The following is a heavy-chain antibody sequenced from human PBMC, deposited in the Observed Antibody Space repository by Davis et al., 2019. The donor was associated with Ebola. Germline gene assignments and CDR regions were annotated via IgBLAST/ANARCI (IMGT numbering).Heavy chain of an antibody. CDR3: ARHRGSSFGAFDV. V-gene: IGHV3-21*01. D-gene: IGHD1-26*01. J-gene: IGHJ3*01. CDR2: ISSSSIYI. Sequence: GESLKISCAGSGFTLSSYSMNWVRQAPGKGLEWVSSISSSSIYIYHADSVKGRFTISRDNAKNSLYLQMNSLRAGDTAVYYCARHRGSSFGAFDVWGQGTMVTVSS. CDR1: GFTLSSYS.